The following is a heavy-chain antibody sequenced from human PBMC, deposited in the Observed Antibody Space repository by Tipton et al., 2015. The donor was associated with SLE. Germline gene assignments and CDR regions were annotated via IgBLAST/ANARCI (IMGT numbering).Heavy chain of an antibody. J-gene: IGHJ4*02. CDR2: SYYSGST. V-gene: IGHV4-39*01. Sequence: LRLSCTVSGGSISDSSHYWGWIRQPPGKGLEWIGSSYYSGSTYYNSSLKSRVTISVDTSKNQFSLNLSSVTAADTAVYYCAVTFGSGYPWDYFDYWGQGTLVTVSS. CDR1: GGSISDSSHY. CDR3: AVTFGSGYPWDYFDY. D-gene: IGHD3-22*01.